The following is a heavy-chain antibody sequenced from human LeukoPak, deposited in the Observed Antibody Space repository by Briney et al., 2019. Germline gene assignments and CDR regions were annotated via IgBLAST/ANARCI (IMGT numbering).Heavy chain of an antibody. D-gene: IGHD3-22*01. Sequence: SETLSLTCTVSGGSISSGGYYWSWIRQHPGKGLEWIGYIYYSGSTYYNPSLKSRVTISVDTSKNQFSLKLSSVTAADTAVYYYASYYYDSSGYYYIFDYWGRGTLVTVSS. J-gene: IGHJ4*02. V-gene: IGHV4-31*03. CDR1: GGSISSGGYY. CDR2: IYYSGST. CDR3: ASYYYDSSGYYYIFDY.